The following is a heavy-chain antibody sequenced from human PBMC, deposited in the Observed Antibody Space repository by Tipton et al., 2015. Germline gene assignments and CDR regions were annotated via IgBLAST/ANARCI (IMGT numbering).Heavy chain of an antibody. Sequence: TLSLTCTVSGVSVSSASYYWSWIRQPPGKGLEWIAYVYYTGSTNYNASLKSRATTSIDTSKDQFSLKLSSVTAADTALYYCARTGYCTGGSCRFNYFDYWGQGILVTVSS. CDR1: GVSVSSASYY. D-gene: IGHD2-15*01. CDR3: ARTGYCTGGSCRFNYFDY. J-gene: IGHJ4*02. CDR2: VYYTGST. V-gene: IGHV4-61*01.